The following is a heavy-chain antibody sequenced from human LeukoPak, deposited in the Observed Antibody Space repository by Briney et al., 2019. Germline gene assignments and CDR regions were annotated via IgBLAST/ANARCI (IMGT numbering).Heavy chain of an antibody. CDR1: GYTFTSYD. CDR2: MNPNSGNT. J-gene: IGHJ5*02. Sequence: VASVKVSCKASGYTFTSYDINWVRQATGQGLEWMGWMNPNSGNTGYAQKFQGRVTMTRNTSISTAYMELSSLRSEDTAVYYCARTHCSGGSCHTDWFDPWDQGTLVTVSS. V-gene: IGHV1-8*01. CDR3: ARTHCSGGSCHTDWFDP. D-gene: IGHD2-15*01.